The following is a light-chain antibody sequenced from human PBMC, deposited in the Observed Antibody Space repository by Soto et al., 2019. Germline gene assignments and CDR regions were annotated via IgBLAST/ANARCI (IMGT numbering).Light chain of an antibody. CDR2: AAS. CDR1: QGIRYD. V-gene: IGKV1-17*01. CDR3: LQHHSDPYT. J-gene: IGKJ2*01. Sequence: DIQMTQSPSSLSASIGDRVTITCRASQGIRYDLGWYQQKPGKAPKRLIYAASSLQSGVPSRFSGSGSGTEFTLTISSLQTEDFVTYYWLQHHSDPYTFGQGTKLDIK.